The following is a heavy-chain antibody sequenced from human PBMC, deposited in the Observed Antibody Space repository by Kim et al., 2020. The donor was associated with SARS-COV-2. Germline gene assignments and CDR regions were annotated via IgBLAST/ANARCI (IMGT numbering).Heavy chain of an antibody. CDR1: GGSISSSNW. V-gene: IGHV4-4*02. Sequence: SETLSLTCAVSGGSISSSNWWSWVRQPPGKGLEWIGEIYHSGSTNYNPSLKSRVTISVDKSKNQFSLKLSSVTAADTAVYYCASLSKYSGYDWPFDYWGQGTLVTGSS. D-gene: IGHD5-12*01. J-gene: IGHJ4*02. CDR3: ASLSKYSGYDWPFDY. CDR2: IYHSGST.